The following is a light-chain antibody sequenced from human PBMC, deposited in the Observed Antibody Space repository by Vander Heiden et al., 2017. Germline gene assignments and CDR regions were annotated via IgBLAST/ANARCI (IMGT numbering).Light chain of an antibody. CDR2: GKN. Sequence: SSELTQDPAVSVALGQTVRITCQGYSLRSYYASWYQQKPGQAPVLVIYGKNNRPSGIPDRFAGSSSGNTASLTITEAQAEDEADYYCNSRDSSGNHHWVFGGGTKLTVL. CDR3: NSRDSSGNHHWV. V-gene: IGLV3-19*01. J-gene: IGLJ3*02. CDR1: SLRSYY.